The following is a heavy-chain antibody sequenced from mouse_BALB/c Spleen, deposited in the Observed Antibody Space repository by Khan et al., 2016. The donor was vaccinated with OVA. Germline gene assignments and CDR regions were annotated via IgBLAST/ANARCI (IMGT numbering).Heavy chain of an antibody. CDR3: ARHEGYDEYYFDD. J-gene: IGHJ2*01. Sequence: EVELVESGGDLMKPGGTLKLSCAASGLTFSRYGMSWVRQTPDKRLEWVASISSGGSYTYYPDNMKGRFTISRDNGKDTLYLEMNSLKSEDTAIYYCARHEGYDEYYFDDGGQGTTLAVSS. D-gene: IGHD2-3*01. V-gene: IGHV5-6*01. CDR1: GLTFSRYG. CDR2: ISSGGSYT.